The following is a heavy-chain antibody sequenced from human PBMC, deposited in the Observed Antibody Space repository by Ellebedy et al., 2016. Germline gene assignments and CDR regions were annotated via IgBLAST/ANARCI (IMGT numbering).Heavy chain of an antibody. J-gene: IGHJ6*02. V-gene: IGHV1-46*04. CDR1: GYTFTSYY. CDR3: AREPRTKRGSSGWYGTTPSRIGMDV. Sequence: ASVKVSCKASGYTFTSYYMHWVRQAPGQGLEWMGIINPSGGSTSYAQKLQGRVTMTTDTSTSTAYMELRSLRSDETAVYYCAREPRTKRGSSGWYGTTPSRIGMDVWGQGTTVTVSS. D-gene: IGHD6-19*01. CDR2: INPSGGST.